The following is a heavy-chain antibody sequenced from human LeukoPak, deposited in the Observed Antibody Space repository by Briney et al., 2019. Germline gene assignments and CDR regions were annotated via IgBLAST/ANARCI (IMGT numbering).Heavy chain of an antibody. CDR1: GFTFSHFG. J-gene: IGHJ5*02. CDR3: AKAAQRGFDYSNSLEH. Sequence: PGTSLRLSCEASGFTFSHFGMHWVRQAPGKGLEWVAVIWSDATNEYYADSVKGRFTISRDNFKRTVSLEMNSLRAEDTAVYYCAKAAQRGFDYSNSLEHWGEGSLV. D-gene: IGHD4-11*01. CDR2: IWSDATNE. V-gene: IGHV3-33*06.